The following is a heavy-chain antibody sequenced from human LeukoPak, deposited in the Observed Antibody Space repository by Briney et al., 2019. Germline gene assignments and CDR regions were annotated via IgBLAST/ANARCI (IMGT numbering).Heavy chain of an antibody. V-gene: IGHV3-30*04. D-gene: IGHD2/OR15-2a*01. J-gene: IGHJ4*02. CDR3: ATESSLSN. Sequence: GGSLRLSCAASGLTFSSLAMDWVRQAPGKGLEWVGDISYDGTYASYAASVRGRFTTSRDNSKNTLYLQMNSLRTEDTAVYYCATESSLSNWGLGTLVTVPS. CDR1: GLTFSSLA. CDR2: ISYDGTYA.